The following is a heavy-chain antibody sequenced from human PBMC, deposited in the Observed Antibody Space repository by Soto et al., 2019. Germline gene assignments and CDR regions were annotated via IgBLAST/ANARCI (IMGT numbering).Heavy chain of an antibody. D-gene: IGHD4-17*01. Sequence: ASVKVSCKASGYTFSDYYMHWVRQAPGQGLEWMGWINPKSGDTSYAQKFQGWVTMTRDTSISTGYMELSRLRSDDTAVYYCARVKDADYRNWFDPWGQGTLVTVSS. V-gene: IGHV1-2*04. J-gene: IGHJ5*02. CDR3: ARVKDADYRNWFDP. CDR1: GYTFSDYY. CDR2: INPKSGDT.